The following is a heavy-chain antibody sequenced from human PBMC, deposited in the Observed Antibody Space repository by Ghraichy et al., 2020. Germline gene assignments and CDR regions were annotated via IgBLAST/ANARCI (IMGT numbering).Heavy chain of an antibody. Sequence: SETLSLTCTVSGVPISSYFWSWIRQPPGKRLEWIGYVYDSGSTTYNPSYNPSLKSRVTISADTSKNQLSLKLTSVTIADTAVYYCARVVLDTVITNYFFDYWGQGILVSVSS. CDR1: GVPISSYF. J-gene: IGHJ4*02. D-gene: IGHD5-18*01. V-gene: IGHV4-59*12. CDR3: ARVVLDTVITNYFFDY. CDR2: VYDSGST.